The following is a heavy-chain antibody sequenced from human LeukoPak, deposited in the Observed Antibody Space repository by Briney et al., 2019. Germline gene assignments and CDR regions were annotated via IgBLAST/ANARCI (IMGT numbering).Heavy chain of an antibody. CDR1: GFTFSSYA. Sequence: PGGSLRLSCAASGFTFSSYAMSWVRQAPGKGLEWVSAISGSGGSTYYADSVKGRFTISRDNSKNTLYLQMNSLRAEDTAVYYCARVVAAGTFYFDYWGQGTLVTVSS. V-gene: IGHV3-23*01. CDR3: ARVVAAGTFYFDY. D-gene: IGHD6-13*01. CDR2: ISGSGGST. J-gene: IGHJ4*02.